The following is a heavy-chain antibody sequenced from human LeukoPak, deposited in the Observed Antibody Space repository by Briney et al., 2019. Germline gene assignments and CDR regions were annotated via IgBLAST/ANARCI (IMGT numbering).Heavy chain of an antibody. CDR1: GFTFSSNW. CDR3: ARAYSYAFEP. D-gene: IGHD5-18*01. CDR2: VKQDGSET. V-gene: IGHV3-7*04. J-gene: IGHJ5*02. Sequence: GGSLRLSXAASGFTFSSNWMSWVRQAPGKGLEWVANVKQDGSETYYVDSVKGRFTISRDNAKNSLFLQMNSLRVEDTAVYYCARAYSYAFEPWGQGTLVTVSS.